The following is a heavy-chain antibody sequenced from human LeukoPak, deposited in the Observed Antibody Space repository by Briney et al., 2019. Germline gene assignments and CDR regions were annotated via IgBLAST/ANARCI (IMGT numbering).Heavy chain of an antibody. J-gene: IGHJ5*02. CDR3: AKVDYGSGSYTRLGWFDP. V-gene: IGHV3-23*01. CDR2: ISGSGDYT. D-gene: IGHD3-10*01. CDR1: GFTFSSYA. Sequence: GGSLSLSCAASGFTFSSYAMGWVRQAPGKGLEWNSTISGSGDYTFYADSVKGRFTISRDNSKNTVYLQMNSLRAEDTAVYYCAKVDYGSGSYTRLGWFDPWGQGTLVTVSS.